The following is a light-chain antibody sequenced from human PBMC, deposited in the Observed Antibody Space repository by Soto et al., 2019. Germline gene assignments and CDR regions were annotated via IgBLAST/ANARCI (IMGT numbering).Light chain of an antibody. CDR2: SAS. CDR1: QSVSSK. Sequence: ERIMTQSPATLSVSPGESSTLSCRASQSVSSKLAWYQQRPGQAPRLLIYSASTRATGIPARFSGGGSGTDFTLTISRLEPEDFAVYYCQKFSSYPLTFGGGTKVDIK. V-gene: IGKV3-15*01. CDR3: QKFSSYPLT. J-gene: IGKJ4*01.